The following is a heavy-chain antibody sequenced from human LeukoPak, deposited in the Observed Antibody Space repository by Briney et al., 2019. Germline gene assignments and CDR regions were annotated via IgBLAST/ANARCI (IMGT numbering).Heavy chain of an antibody. CDR1: GFTFSTYG. CDR3: AKGPRGYCTNGVCYWLDY. D-gene: IGHD2-8*01. V-gene: IGHV3-30*02. CDR2: IRYDGSNK. Sequence: GGSLRLSCAASGFTFSTYGMHWVRQAPGKGLEWVAFIRYDGSNKYYADSVKGRFTISRDNSKNTLYLQMNSLRAEDTAVYYCAKGPRGYCTNGVCYWLDYWGQGTLVTVSS. J-gene: IGHJ4*02.